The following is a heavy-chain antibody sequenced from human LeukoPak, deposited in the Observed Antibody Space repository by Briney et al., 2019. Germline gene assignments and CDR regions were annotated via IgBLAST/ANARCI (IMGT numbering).Heavy chain of an antibody. D-gene: IGHD1-26*01. V-gene: IGHV3-21*01. CDR3: ARGGPSGSYSPYFFDY. CDR2: ISSSSSYI. J-gene: IGHJ4*02. CDR1: GFTFSSYS. Sequence: GGSLRLSCAASGFTFSSYSINWVRQAPGKGLEWASSISSSSSYIYYADSFKGRFTISRDNAKNSLYLQMNSLRAEDTAVYYCARGGPSGSYSPYFFDYWGQGTLVTVSS.